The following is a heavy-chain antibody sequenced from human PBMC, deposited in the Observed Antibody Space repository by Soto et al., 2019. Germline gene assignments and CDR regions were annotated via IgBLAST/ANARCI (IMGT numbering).Heavy chain of an antibody. CDR3: ARSVALFRIGGATHYFDY. Sequence: QVQLQESGPGLVKPSETLSLTCTVSGGSISSYYWSWIRQPPGKGLEWIGYIYYSGSTNYNPSLKSRVTISVDTSKNLCSLKLSSVTAADTAVYYCARSVALFRIGGATHYFDYWGQGTLVTVSS. V-gene: IGHV4-59*01. CDR2: IYYSGST. CDR1: GGSISSYY. D-gene: IGHD1-26*01. J-gene: IGHJ4*02.